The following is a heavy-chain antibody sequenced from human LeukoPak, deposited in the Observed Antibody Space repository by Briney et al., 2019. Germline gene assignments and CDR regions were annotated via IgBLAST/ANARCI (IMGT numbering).Heavy chain of an antibody. D-gene: IGHD3-10*01. Sequence: PGGSLRLSCAASGFTFSSYAMHWVRQAPGKGLELVSVISYDGSNKYYADSVKGRFTISRDNSKNTLYLQMNSLRAEDTAVYYCARDGITMVRGADYWGQGTLVTVSS. CDR2: ISYDGSNK. CDR1: GFTFSSYA. J-gene: IGHJ4*02. CDR3: ARDGITMVRGADY. V-gene: IGHV3-30*04.